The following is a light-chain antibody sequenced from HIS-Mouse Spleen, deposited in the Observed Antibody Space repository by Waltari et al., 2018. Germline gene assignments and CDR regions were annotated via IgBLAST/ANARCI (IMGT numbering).Light chain of an antibody. V-gene: IGLV2-14*01. CDR2: EVS. J-gene: IGLJ2*01. Sequence: QSALTQPASVSGSPGQSITISCTGTSSDVGGYNYVSWYQQHPGKAPKLMIYEVSNRPSWVSNRFSGSKSGNTASLTISGLQAEDEADYYCSSYTSSSPDVVFGGGTKLTVL. CDR1: SSDVGGYNY. CDR3: SSYTSSSPDVV.